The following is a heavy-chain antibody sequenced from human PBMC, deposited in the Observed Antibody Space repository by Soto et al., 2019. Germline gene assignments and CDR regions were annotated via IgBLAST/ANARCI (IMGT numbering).Heavy chain of an antibody. J-gene: IGHJ5*02. CDR2: IYYSGST. Sequence: ETLSLTCTVSGGSISSYYWSWIRQPPGKGLEWIGYIYYSGSTNYNPSLKSRVTISVDTSKNQFSLKLSSVTAADTAVYYCARGGYSSSWPTRNWFDPWGQGTLVTVSS. D-gene: IGHD6-13*01. CDR1: GGSISSYY. V-gene: IGHV4-59*08. CDR3: ARGGYSSSWPTRNWFDP.